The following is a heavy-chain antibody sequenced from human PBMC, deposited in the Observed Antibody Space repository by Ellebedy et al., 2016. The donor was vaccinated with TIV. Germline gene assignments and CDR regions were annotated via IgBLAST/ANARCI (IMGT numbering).Heavy chain of an antibody. J-gene: IGHJ3*02. CDR3: ARANGITDDAFDM. CDR2: INPNSGGK. V-gene: IGHV1-2*04. D-gene: IGHD1-14*01. Sequence: AASVKVSCKASGYIFTDYYMHWVRQAPGQGLEWMGWINPNSGGKNYAQSFQGWVTMTRDTSISTAYMELSRLKFDDTAVYYCARANGITDDAFDMWGQGTMVT. CDR1: GYIFTDYY.